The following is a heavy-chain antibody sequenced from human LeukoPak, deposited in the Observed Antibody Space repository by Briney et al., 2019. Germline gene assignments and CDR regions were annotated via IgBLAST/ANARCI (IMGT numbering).Heavy chain of an antibody. D-gene: IGHD6-13*01. Sequence: GGSLRLSCAASGFTHSTYSMNWVRQAPGKGLEWVSSISSSSSYIDYADSVKGRFTISRDNAKNSLYLQMNSLRAEDTAVYYCARGIYWQVVQEGFDYWGQGTLVTVSS. V-gene: IGHV3-21*01. CDR1: GFTHSTYS. CDR2: ISSSSSYI. J-gene: IGHJ4*02. CDR3: ARGIYWQVVQEGFDY.